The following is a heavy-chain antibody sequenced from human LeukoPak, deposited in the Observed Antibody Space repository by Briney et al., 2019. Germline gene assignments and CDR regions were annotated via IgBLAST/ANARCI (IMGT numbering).Heavy chain of an antibody. V-gene: IGHV1-46*01. J-gene: IGHJ5*02. D-gene: IGHD6-13*01. CDR1: GSALSSYY. Sequence: ASVKVSCKASGSALSSYYMHWVRQAPGQGLEWMGIINPSGGSTSYAQKFQGRVTMTRDMSTSTVYMELSSLRSEDTAVYYCARVSYSSHPNWFDPWGQGTLVTVSS. CDR3: ARVSYSSHPNWFDP. CDR2: INPSGGST.